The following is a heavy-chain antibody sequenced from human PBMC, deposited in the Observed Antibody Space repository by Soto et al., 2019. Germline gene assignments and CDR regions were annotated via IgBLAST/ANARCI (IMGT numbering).Heavy chain of an antibody. CDR3: ARDFVDFVWGSYRYDAFDI. J-gene: IGHJ3*02. V-gene: IGHV3-7*03. CDR2: IKQDGSEK. CDR1: GFTFSSYW. D-gene: IGHD3-16*02. Sequence: GGSLRLSCAASGFTFSSYWMSWVRQAPGKGLEWVANIKQDGSEKYYVDSVKGRFTISRDNAKNSLYLQMNSLRAEATAVYYGARDFVDFVWGSYRYDAFDIWGQGTMVTVS.